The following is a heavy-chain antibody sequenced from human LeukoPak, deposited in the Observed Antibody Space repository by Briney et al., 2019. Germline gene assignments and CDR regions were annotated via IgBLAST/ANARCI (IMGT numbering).Heavy chain of an antibody. CDR1: GYTFTSYY. D-gene: IGHD2-21*02. V-gene: IGHV1-46*01. CDR2: INPSGGST. J-gene: IGHJ4*02. CDR3: ARDNNQGDSPGY. Sequence: GASVTVSCTASGYTFTSYYMHWVRQAPGQGLEWMGIINPSGGSTSYAQKFQGRVTMTRDTSTSTVYMELSSLRSEDTAVYYCARDNNQGDSPGYWGQGTLVTVSS.